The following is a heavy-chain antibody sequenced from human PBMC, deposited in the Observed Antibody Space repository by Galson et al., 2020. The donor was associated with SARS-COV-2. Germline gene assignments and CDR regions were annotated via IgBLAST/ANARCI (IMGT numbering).Heavy chain of an antibody. CDR3: ARGRVGYGSGIGAYYYYGMDV. D-gene: IGHD3-10*01. CDR1: GGSFSDYS. CDR2: ISHSGST. J-gene: IGHJ6*02. Sequence: SETLSLTCGVYGGSFSDYSWTWVRQPPGKGLEWIGEISHSGSTNYSPSLKSRVFMSVDTYKNQFPLKLRSVTAADTAVYYCARGRVGYGSGIGAYYYYGMDVWGQGTTVTVSS. V-gene: IGHV4-34*01.